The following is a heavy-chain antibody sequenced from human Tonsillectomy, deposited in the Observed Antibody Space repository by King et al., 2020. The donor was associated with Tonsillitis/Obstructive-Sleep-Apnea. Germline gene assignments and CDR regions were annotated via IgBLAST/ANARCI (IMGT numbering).Heavy chain of an antibody. D-gene: IGHD6-13*01. J-gene: IGHJ4*02. CDR3: ARDRGSRYFDY. V-gene: IGHV3-30*01. CDR1: GFTFSSYT. CDR2: ISYDGSNK. Sequence: QLVQSGGGVVQPGRSLRLSCAASGFTFSSYTMHWVRQAPGKGLEWVAVISYDGSNKYYADSVKGRFTISRDNSKNTLYLQMNSLRAEDTAVYYCARDRGSRYFDYWGQGTLVTVSS.